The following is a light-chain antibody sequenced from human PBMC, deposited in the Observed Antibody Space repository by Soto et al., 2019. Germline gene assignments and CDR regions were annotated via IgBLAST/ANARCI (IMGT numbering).Light chain of an antibody. CDR2: DDS. V-gene: IGLV3-21*02. Sequence: SYELTQPPSVSVAPGQTARITCGGNNIGSKSVQWYQQKPGQAPVLVVYDDSDRPSGIPERFSGSNSGNTATLTIRRVEAGDEADYYCQVWDSSSDNVVFGGGTKLTVL. CDR3: QVWDSSSDNVV. CDR1: NIGSKS. J-gene: IGLJ2*01.